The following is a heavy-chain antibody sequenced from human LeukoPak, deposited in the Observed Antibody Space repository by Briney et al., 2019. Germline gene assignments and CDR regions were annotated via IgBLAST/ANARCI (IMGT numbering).Heavy chain of an antibody. V-gene: IGHV4-38-2*02. D-gene: IGHD2-21*02. CDR1: GYSISSGYY. CDR2: IYHSGST. J-gene: IGHJ6*02. Sequence: SETLSLTCTVSGYSISSGYYWGWIRQPPGKGLEWIGSIYHSGSTYYNPSLKSRVTISVDTSKNQFSLKLSSVTAADTAVYYCARVHTDCGGDCYLYYYYGMDVWGQGTTVTVSS. CDR3: ARVHTDCGGDCYLYYYYGMDV.